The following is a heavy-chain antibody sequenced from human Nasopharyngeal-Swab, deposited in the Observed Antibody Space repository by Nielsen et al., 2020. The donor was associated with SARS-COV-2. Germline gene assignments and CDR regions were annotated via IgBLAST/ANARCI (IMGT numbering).Heavy chain of an antibody. CDR3: ARLNGYYGSGSYYCGNRGCDAFDI. D-gene: IGHD3-10*01. J-gene: IGHJ3*02. Sequence: SETLSLTCTVSGGSISSSSYYWGWIRQPPGKGREWFGGIYYSGSTYYTPSLKSRVTISVDTSKKQFSLKLSSVTAAGTAVYYCARLNGYYGSGSYYCGNRGCDAFDIWGQGTMVTVSS. CDR1: GGSISSSSYY. CDR2: IYYSGST. V-gene: IGHV4-39*01.